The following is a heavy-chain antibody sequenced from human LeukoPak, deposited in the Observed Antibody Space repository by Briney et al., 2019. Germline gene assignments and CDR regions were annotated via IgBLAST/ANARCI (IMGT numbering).Heavy chain of an antibody. D-gene: IGHD3-22*01. CDR2: SKNKDYACST. CDR1: GFTFSDHH. J-gene: IGHJ4*02. V-gene: IGHV3-72*01. CDR3: TRIFYYGTRGYYPDF. Sequence: PGGSLRLSCAASGFTFSDHHMDWVRQAPGKGLEWIGRSKNKDYACSTVYAASVKGRFTFSRDDPKNSLYLQMNSLTTEDTAVYYCTRIFYYGTRGYYPDFWGQGTLVTVSS.